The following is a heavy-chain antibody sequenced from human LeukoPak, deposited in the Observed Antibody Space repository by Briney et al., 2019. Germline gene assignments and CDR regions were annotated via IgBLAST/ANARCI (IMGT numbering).Heavy chain of an antibody. CDR3: ARDHLGYCSSTSCLQNAFDI. Sequence: SVKVSCKASGGTFSSYAISWVRQAPGQGLEWMGGIIPIFGTANYAQKFQGRVTITTDESTSTAYMELSSLRSEDTAVYYCARDHLGYCSSTSCLQNAFDIWGQGTMATVSS. CDR2: IIPIFGTA. D-gene: IGHD2-2*01. V-gene: IGHV1-69*05. J-gene: IGHJ3*02. CDR1: GGTFSSYA.